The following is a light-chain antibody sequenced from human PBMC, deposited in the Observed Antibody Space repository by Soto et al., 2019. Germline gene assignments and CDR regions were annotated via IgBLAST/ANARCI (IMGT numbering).Light chain of an antibody. CDR1: SSNIGAGYD. V-gene: IGLV1-40*01. Sequence: CTGSSSNIGAGYDVHWYQQLPGTAPKLLISGNSNRPSGVPDRFSGSKSGTSASLAITGLQAEDEADYYCQSYDRSLSGWVFGGGTKLTVL. CDR3: QSYDRSLSGWV. CDR2: GNS. J-gene: IGLJ3*02.